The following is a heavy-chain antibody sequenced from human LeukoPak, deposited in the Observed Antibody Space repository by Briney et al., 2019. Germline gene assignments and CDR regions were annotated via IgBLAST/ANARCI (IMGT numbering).Heavy chain of an antibody. Sequence: PGGSLRLSCAASGFTFNNFAMSWVRQAPGRGLEWVSAIIDSGDKTFYEDSVKGRFSISRDNSKSPFFLQMNNLRVEDTAIYYCARDSANCDYGDDYFDYWGQGALVTVSS. CDR2: IIDSGDKT. CDR1: GFTFNNFA. CDR3: ARDSANCDYGDDYFDY. V-gene: IGHV3-23*01. J-gene: IGHJ4*02. D-gene: IGHD4-17*01.